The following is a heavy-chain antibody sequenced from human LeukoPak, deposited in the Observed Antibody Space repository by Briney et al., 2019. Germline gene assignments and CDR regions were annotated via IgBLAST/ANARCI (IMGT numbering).Heavy chain of an antibody. CDR2: INHSGST. CDR1: GGSFSGYY. J-gene: IGHJ4*02. D-gene: IGHD3-3*01. CDR3: ARGRSPRYYDFWSGYPFFDY. V-gene: IGHV4-34*01. Sequence: PSETLSLTCAVYGGSFSGYYWSWIRQPPGKGLERIGEINHSGSTNYNPSLKSRVTISVDTSKNQFSLKLSSVTAADTAVYYCARGRSPRYYDFWSGYPFFDYWGQGTLVTVSS.